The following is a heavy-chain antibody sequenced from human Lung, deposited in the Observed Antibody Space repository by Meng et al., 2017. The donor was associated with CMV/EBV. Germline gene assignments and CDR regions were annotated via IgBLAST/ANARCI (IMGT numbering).Heavy chain of an antibody. CDR3: ARVSGHLITMILYYFDS. Sequence: ASVXVSXKASGYTFTSYGISWVRQAPGQGLEWMGWISTYNDNTNYAQKLQDRVTMTTDTSTSTAYMELRSLRSDDTAVYYCARVSGHLITMILYYFDSWGQGXLVTASS. CDR2: ISTYNDNT. CDR1: GYTFTSYG. V-gene: IGHV1-18*01. D-gene: IGHD3-22*01. J-gene: IGHJ4*02.